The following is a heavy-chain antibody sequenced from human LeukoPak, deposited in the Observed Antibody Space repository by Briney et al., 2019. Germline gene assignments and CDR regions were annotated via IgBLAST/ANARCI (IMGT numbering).Heavy chain of an antibody. V-gene: IGHV4-61*02. D-gene: IGHD6-13*01. CDR2: IYTSGTT. CDR3: ARGISSTAFDL. CDR1: GGSISSGSYY. J-gene: IGHJ4*02. Sequence: PSETLSLTCTVSGGSISSGSYYWSWIRQAAGKGLEWIGRIYTSGTTKYNPSLTSRVTISADTSKNQFSLKLNSATAADTALYYCARGISSTAFDLWGQGTLVTVSS.